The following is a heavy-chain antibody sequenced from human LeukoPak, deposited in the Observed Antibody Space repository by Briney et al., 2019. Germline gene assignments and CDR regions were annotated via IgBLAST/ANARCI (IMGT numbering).Heavy chain of an antibody. CDR2: IYYSGST. Sequence: SETLSLACTVSGGSISSSSYYWGWIRQPPGKGLEWIGSIYYSGSTYYNPSLKSQVTISVDTSKNQFSLKLSSVTAADTAVYYCAPGRGWAAKTTGSSYFDYWGQGTLVTVSS. V-gene: IGHV4-39*01. J-gene: IGHJ4*02. CDR3: APGRGWAAKTTGSSYFDY. CDR1: GGSISSSSYY. D-gene: IGHD4-17*01.